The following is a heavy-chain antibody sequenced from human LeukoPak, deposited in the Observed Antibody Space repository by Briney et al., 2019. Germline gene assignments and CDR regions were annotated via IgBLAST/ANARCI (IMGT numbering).Heavy chain of an antibody. J-gene: IGHJ4*02. D-gene: IGHD3-22*01. CDR2: ISSSTRYI. CDR3: ARGGDDSTGYYYWTRGAPDF. V-gene: IGHV3-21*01. Sequence: GGSLRLSCTTYGFMFSNYNMNWVRQAPGKGLEWVASISSSTRYIYYADSLRGRFTISRDNAKDSVYLQMNSLRGEDTAVYYCARGGDDSTGYYYWTRGAPDFWGRGTLVTVFS. CDR1: GFMFSNYN.